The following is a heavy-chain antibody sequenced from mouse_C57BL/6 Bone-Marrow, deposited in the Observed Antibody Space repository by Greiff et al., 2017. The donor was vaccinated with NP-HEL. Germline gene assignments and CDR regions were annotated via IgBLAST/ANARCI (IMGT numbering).Heavy chain of an antibody. Sequence: QVQLQQSGPELVKPGASVKISCKASGYTFTDYYINWVKQRPGQGLAWIGWIFPGSGSTYYNEKFKGKATLTVDKSSSTAYMLLSSLTSEDSAVYFCARQGGYYGTVVAEDWYFDVWGTGTTVTVSS. CDR3: ARQGGYYGTVVAEDWYFDV. CDR2: IFPGSGST. J-gene: IGHJ1*03. D-gene: IGHD1-1*01. V-gene: IGHV1-75*01. CDR1: GYTFTDYY.